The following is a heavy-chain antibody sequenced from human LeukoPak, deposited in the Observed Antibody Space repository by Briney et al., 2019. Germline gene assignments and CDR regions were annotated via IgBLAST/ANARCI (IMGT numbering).Heavy chain of an antibody. J-gene: IGHJ4*02. V-gene: IGHV3-64*02. CDR2: ISSYGSST. CDR1: VFTFCRQD. Sequence: PGGPLTLFCAPSVFTFCRQDKHWLRQATGKGLEFVSDISSYGSSTYYADSVKGRFTISRDNSKNTLHLQMGSLRTEDMAVYYCARGGSSGWFYFDYWGQGILVTVSS. CDR3: ARGGSSGWFYFDY. D-gene: IGHD6-19*01.